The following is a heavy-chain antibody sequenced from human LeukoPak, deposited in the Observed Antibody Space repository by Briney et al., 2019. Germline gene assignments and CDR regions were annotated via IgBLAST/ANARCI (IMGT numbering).Heavy chain of an antibody. V-gene: IGHV7-4-1*02. J-gene: IGHJ4*02. CDR3: ARVLYYYDSSGYYYGFDY. CDR2: INTDTGNP. CDR1: GYTFISYA. Sequence: ASVKVSCKASGYTFISYAINWVRQAPGQGLEWMGWINTDTGNPTYAQGFTGRFVFSLDTSVSTAYLQISSLKAEDTAVYYCARVLYYYDSSGYYYGFDYWGQGTLVTVSS. D-gene: IGHD3-22*01.